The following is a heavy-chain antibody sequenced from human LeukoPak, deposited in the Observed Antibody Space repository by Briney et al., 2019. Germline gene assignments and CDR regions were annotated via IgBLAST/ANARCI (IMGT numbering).Heavy chain of an antibody. CDR2: IIPIFGTP. CDR3: ARASSDDTAMATPFAY. CDR1: GGTFTNYD. Sequence: GASVKVPCKASGGTFTNYDINWVPQAPGHGLEWMGGIIPIFGTPNYVQKFQGRVTITADESTSTAYMDLSSLRSEATAVYYCARASSDDTAMATPFAYWGQGTLVTVSS. D-gene: IGHD5-18*01. J-gene: IGHJ4*02. V-gene: IGHV1-69*13.